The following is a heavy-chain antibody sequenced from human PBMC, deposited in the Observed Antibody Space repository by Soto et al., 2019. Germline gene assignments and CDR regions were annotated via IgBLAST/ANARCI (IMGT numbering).Heavy chain of an antibody. CDR2: IYTSGST. CDR3: XXXXXXXXXXGHYYY. Sequence: QVQLQESGPGLVKPSETLSLTCTVSGGSISSYYWSWIRQPAGKGLEWIGRIYTSGSTNYNPSLKSRXTXXXDTAQXQXSLKLSSVTAADTXXXXXXXXXXXXXXXGHYYY. J-gene: IGHJ6*01. V-gene: IGHV4-4*07. CDR1: GGSISSYY.